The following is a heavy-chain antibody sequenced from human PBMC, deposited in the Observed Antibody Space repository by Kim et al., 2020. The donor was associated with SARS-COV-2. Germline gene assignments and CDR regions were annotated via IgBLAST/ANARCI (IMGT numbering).Heavy chain of an antibody. Sequence: GGSLRLSCAASGFTFSSYSMNWVRQAPGKGLEWVSSISSSSSYIYYADSVKGRFTISRDNAKNSLYLQMNSLRAEDTAVYYCARSSSSSNWRNYYGMDVWGQGTTVTVSS. CDR1: GFTFSSYS. CDR2: ISSSSSYI. J-gene: IGHJ6*02. CDR3: ARSSSSSNWRNYYGMDV. D-gene: IGHD6-13*01. V-gene: IGHV3-21*01.